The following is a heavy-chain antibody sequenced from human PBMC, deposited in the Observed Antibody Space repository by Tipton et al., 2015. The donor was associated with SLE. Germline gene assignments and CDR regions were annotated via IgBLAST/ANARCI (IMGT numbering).Heavy chain of an antibody. J-gene: IGHJ4*02. CDR2: ISYDGITE. CDR1: GFTFSSYA. CDR3: ARGIMVRGALFYFDY. V-gene: IGHV3-30*04. Sequence: SLRLSCAASGFTFSSYAMHWVRQAPGKGLEWVALISYDGITEYYADSVKGRFTISRDNSKNTVSLQMNSLTAQDTGVYYCARGIMVRGALFYFDYWGQGSLVTVSS. D-gene: IGHD3-10*01.